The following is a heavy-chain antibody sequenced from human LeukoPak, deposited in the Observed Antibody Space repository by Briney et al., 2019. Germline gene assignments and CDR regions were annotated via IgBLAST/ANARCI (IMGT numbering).Heavy chain of an antibody. V-gene: IGHV4-30-4*08. Sequence: PPETLSLTCTVSGGSISSGGYYWSWIRQHPGKGLEWVGYIYYSGSTYYNPSLKSRVTISVDTSKNQFSLKLSSVTAADTAVYYCARGVWSGYFDAFDIWGQGTMVTVSS. CDR2: IYYSGST. CDR1: GGSISSGGYY. CDR3: ARGVWSGYFDAFDI. D-gene: IGHD3-3*01. J-gene: IGHJ3*02.